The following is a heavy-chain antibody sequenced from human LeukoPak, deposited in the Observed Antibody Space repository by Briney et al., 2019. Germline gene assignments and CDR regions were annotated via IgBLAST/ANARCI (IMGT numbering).Heavy chain of an antibody. CDR1: GYTFTSYD. D-gene: IGHD2/OR15-2a*01. CDR2: MNPNSGNT. V-gene: IGHV1-8*01. Sequence: ASVKVSCKASGYTFTSYDINWVRQATGQGLEWMGWMNPNSGNTGHAQKFQGRVTMTRKTSISTAYMELSSLRSEDTAVYYCARGPLSKRNWFDPWGQGTLVTVSS. CDR3: ARGPLSKRNWFDP. J-gene: IGHJ5*02.